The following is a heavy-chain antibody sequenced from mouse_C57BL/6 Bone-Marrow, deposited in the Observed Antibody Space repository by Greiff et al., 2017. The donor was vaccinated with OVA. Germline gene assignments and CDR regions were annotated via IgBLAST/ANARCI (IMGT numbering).Heavy chain of an antibody. CDR3: ALPYYGYDAYAMDY. Sequence: EVQLQQSGPELVKPGASVKISCKASGYTFTDYYMNWVKQSHGKSLEWIGDINPNNGGTSYNQKFKGKATLTVDKSSSTAYMELRSLTSEDSAVYYCALPYYGYDAYAMDYWGKGTSVTVSS. CDR1: GYTFTDYY. D-gene: IGHD2-9*01. J-gene: IGHJ4*01. CDR2: INPNNGGT. V-gene: IGHV1-26*01.